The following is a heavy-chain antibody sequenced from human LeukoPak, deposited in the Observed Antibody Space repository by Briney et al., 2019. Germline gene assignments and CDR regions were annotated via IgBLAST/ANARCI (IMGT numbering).Heavy chain of an antibody. V-gene: IGHV1-18*01. Sequence: ASVKVSCKASGYTFSSYGITWVRQAPGQGLEWMGWINPNDGNTNYAQIIQGRVTMTTDTSTSTAYMELRSLRSDDTAMYYCARAWELRDLDYWGQGTLVTVSS. CDR2: INPNDGNT. J-gene: IGHJ4*02. D-gene: IGHD1-26*01. CDR3: ARAWELRDLDY. CDR1: GYTFSSYG.